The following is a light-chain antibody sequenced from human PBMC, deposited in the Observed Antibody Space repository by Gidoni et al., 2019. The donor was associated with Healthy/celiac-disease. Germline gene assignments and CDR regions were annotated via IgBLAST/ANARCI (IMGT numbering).Light chain of an antibody. CDR3: QQSYSTPPLT. CDR1: QSISSY. CDR2: ASS. J-gene: IGKJ4*01. Sequence: DIQMTQSPSSLSASVGDRVTITCRASQSISSYLNWYQQKPGKDPKLLIYASSSFQSGFPSRFSGSGSGTDFTLTISSLQPEDFATYYCQQSYSTPPLTFGGGTKVEIK. V-gene: IGKV1-39*01.